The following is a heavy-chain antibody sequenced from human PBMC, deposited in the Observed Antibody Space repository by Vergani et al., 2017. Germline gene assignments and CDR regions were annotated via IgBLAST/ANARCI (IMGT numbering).Heavy chain of an antibody. J-gene: IGHJ4*02. D-gene: IGHD4-17*01. CDR3: AKDGLRDFDY. Sequence: QVQLVESGGGVVQPGRSPRLSCAASGFTFSTYGMHWVRQAPGKGLEWVAVISYDGSNKYYADSVKGRFTISRDNSKNTLYLQMNSLRAEDTAVYYCAKDGLRDFDYWGQGTLVTVSS. CDR1: GFTFSTYG. CDR2: ISYDGSNK. V-gene: IGHV3-30*18.